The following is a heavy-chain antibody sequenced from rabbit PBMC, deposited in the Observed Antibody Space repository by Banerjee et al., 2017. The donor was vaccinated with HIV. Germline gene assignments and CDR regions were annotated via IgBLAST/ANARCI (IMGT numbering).Heavy chain of an antibody. CDR2: IDTSSGNT. CDR1: GFSFSSRYV. CDR3: ARDLAGAIGYDWDL. J-gene: IGHJ4*01. V-gene: IGHV1S45*01. Sequence: QEQLEESGGDLVKPEGSLTLTCTASGFSFSSRYVMSWVRQAPGKGLEWIGCIDTSSGNTVYATWAKGRFTISRTSSTTVTLQMTSLTAADTATYFCARDLAGAIGYDWDLWGQGTLVTVS. D-gene: IGHD6-1*01.